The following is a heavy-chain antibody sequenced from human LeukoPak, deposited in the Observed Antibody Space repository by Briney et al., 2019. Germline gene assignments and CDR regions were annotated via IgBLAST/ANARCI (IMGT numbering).Heavy chain of an antibody. J-gene: IGHJ4*02. D-gene: IGHD5-12*01. V-gene: IGHV3-30*18. Sequence: GGSLRLSCAPSGFTFSSYGMHWVRQAPGEGLEWVAVISYDGSNKYYADSVKGRFTISRDNSKNTLYLQMNSLRAEDTAVYYCSNSGYDKGGFDYWGQGTLVTVSS. CDR3: SNSGYDKGGFDY. CDR2: ISYDGSNK. CDR1: GFTFSSYG.